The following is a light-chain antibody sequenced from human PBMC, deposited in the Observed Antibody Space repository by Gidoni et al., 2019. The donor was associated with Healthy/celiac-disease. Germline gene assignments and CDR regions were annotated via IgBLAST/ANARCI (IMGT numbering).Light chain of an antibody. CDR2: GAS. CDR3: QQYGSSPRT. J-gene: IGKJ1*01. V-gene: IGKV3-20*01. Sequence: VLTPSPGTLSLSPGERATLSCRASQSVSSSYLAWYQQKPGQAPRLLIYGASSRATGIPDRFSGSGSGTDFTLTISRLEPEDFAVYYCQQYGSSPRTFGQGTKVEIK. CDR1: QSVSSSY.